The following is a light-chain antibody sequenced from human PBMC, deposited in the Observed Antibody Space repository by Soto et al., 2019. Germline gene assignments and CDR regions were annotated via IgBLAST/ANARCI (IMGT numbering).Light chain of an antibody. Sequence: IILMQSPCTLSLSPGERATLSCRASQRIATNFLAWYQLKPGQAPRLLIHGASTRATGIPDRFSASGSGTDFTLTINGLEPEDFAVYYCQQYDSTLKTFGQGTKVDIK. V-gene: IGKV3-20*01. CDR2: GAS. CDR1: QRIATNF. J-gene: IGKJ1*01. CDR3: QQYDSTLKT.